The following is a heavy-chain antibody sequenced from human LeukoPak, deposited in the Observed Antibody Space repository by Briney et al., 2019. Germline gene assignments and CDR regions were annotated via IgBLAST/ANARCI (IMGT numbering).Heavy chain of an antibody. D-gene: IGHD3-10*01. J-gene: IGHJ6*02. Sequence: GASVKVSCKASGYTFTYYYIHWVRQVPGQGLEWMGWINPNGGGTHYARKFQGWVTMSRDTSINTVHMELSSLRSDGTAVYYCALSRLGEPGGMDVWGQGTTVTVSS. CDR1: GYTFTYYY. CDR2: INPNGGGT. CDR3: ALSRLGEPGGMDV. V-gene: IGHV1-2*04.